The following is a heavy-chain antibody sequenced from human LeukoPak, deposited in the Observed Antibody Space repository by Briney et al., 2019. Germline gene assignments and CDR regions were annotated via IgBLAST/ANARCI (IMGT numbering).Heavy chain of an antibody. CDR1: GYTFTGYY. D-gene: IGHD3-10*01. CDR3: ARSITMVRDTPRPLNWFDP. Sequence: ASVKVSCKASGYTFTGYYMHWVRQAPGQGLEWMGWINPNSGGTNYAQKFQGRVTMTRDTSISTAYMELSRLRSDDTAVYRCARSITMVRDTPRPLNWFDPWGQGTLVTVSS. CDR2: INPNSGGT. J-gene: IGHJ5*02. V-gene: IGHV1-2*02.